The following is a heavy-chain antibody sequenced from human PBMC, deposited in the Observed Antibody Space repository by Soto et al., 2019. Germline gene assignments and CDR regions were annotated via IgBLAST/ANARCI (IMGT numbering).Heavy chain of an antibody. CDR1: GGTFSSYA. D-gene: IGHD2-21*02. Sequence: QVQLVQSGAEVKKPGSSVKVSCKASGGTFSSYAISWVRQAPGQGLEWMGGIIPIFRTADYAQKFQGRVTITADESTSTAYMEVSSLRSEDTAVYYCATHTVVTPGNYYYGMDVWGQGTKVTVSS. V-gene: IGHV1-69*12. CDR2: IIPIFRTA. CDR3: ATHTVVTPGNYYYGMDV. J-gene: IGHJ6*02.